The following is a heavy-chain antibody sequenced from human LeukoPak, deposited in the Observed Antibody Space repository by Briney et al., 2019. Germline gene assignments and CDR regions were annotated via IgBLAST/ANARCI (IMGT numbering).Heavy chain of an antibody. J-gene: IGHJ4*02. D-gene: IGHD3-22*01. CDR3: ARGLSYYCDSSGYYYFDY. CDR1: GYTFTGYY. CDR2: INPNSGGT. Sequence: ASVKVSCKASGYTFTGYYMHWVRQAPGQGLEWMGWINPNSGGTNYAQKFQGRVTMTRDTSISTAYMELSRLRSDDTAVYYCARGLSYYCDSSGYYYFDYWGQGTLVTVSS. V-gene: IGHV1-2*02.